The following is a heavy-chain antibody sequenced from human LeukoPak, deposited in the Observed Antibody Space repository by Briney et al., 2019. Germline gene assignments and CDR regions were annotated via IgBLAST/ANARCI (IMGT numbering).Heavy chain of an antibody. V-gene: IGHV4-59*12. CDR1: GSSINVYY. D-gene: IGHD3-22*01. CDR3: AREHYYDSTAYLH. Sequence: SETLSLTCTVSGSSINVYYWSWIRQSPGKGLEWIAYISYSGSTNYNPSLKSRVNISVDTSKNQFFLELSSVTAADTAIYYCAREHYYDSTAYLHWGQGTLVTVSS. CDR2: ISYSGST. J-gene: IGHJ4*02.